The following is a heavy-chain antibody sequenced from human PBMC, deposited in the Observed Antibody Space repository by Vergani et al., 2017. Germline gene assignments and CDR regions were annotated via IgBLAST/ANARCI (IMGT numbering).Heavy chain of an antibody. CDR3: ARPVRLRCSSTRCFEDYFDY. Sequence: QVQLVQSGAEMKKPGASVKVSCKASGYTFTAYGISWVRQAPGQGLEWLGWITAYNGDPKYTRRLQDRITLTTDPSTATVYLELRSLRSDDTAVYYCARPVRLRCSSTRCFEDYFDYWGQGTLVTVSS. V-gene: IGHV1-18*01. CDR2: ITAYNGDP. J-gene: IGHJ4*02. CDR1: GYTFTAYG. D-gene: IGHD2-2*01.